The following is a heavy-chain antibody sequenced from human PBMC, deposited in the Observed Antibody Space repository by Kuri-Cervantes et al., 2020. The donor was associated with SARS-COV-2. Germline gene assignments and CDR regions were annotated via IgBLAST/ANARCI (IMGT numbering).Heavy chain of an antibody. Sequence: ASVKVSCKASGYTFTSYAMHWVRQAPGQRLEWMGWINAGNGNTNYAQKLQGRVTMTTDTSTSTAYMELRSLRSDDTAVYYCARAGSSSWQPNWFDPWGQGTLVTVSS. D-gene: IGHD6-13*01. CDR1: GYTFTSYA. V-gene: IGHV1-3*01. CDR2: INAGNGNT. CDR3: ARAGSSSWQPNWFDP. J-gene: IGHJ5*02.